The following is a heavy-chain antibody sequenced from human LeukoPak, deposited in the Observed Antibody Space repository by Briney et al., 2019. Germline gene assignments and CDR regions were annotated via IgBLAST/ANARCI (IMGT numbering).Heavy chain of an antibody. D-gene: IGHD3-3*01. Sequence: SETLSLTCAVYGGSFSGYYWSWIRQPPGKGLEWIGYIYYSGSTNYNPSLKSRVTISVDTSKNQFSLKLSSVTAADTAVYYCARSLEWLYDYWGQGTLVTVSS. CDR2: IYYSGST. V-gene: IGHV4-59*01. J-gene: IGHJ4*02. CDR3: ARSLEWLYDY. CDR1: GGSFSGYY.